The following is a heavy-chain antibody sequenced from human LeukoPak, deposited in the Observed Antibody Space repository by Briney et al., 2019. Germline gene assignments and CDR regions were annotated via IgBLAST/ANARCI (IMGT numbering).Heavy chain of an antibody. V-gene: IGHV3-7*01. CDR2: INQDGSEK. Sequence: PGGSLRLPCAASGFTFSSYWMSWVRQAPGKGLEWVANINQDGSEKYYVDSVKGRFTISRDNAKNSLYLQMNSLRAEDTAVYYCARDLPATPHENDYWGQGTLVTVSS. J-gene: IGHJ4*02. CDR3: ARDLPATPHENDY. CDR1: GFTFSSYW. D-gene: IGHD2-2*01.